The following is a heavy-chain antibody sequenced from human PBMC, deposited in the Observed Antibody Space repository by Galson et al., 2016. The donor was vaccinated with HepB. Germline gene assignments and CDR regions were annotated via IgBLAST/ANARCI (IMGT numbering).Heavy chain of an antibody. CDR2: ISHTGDT. Sequence: ETLSLTCSASIDSIGSYYWTWIRQSPGKGLEWIGYISHTGDTDYHPSLKSRVTISRGTSQRQSSLKLTSLTAADTAVYYCALGVGAKYYFDFWGPGTLVSVSS. J-gene: IGHJ4*02. V-gene: IGHV4-59*01. D-gene: IGHD1-26*01. CDR3: ALGVGAKYYFDF. CDR1: IDSIGSYY.